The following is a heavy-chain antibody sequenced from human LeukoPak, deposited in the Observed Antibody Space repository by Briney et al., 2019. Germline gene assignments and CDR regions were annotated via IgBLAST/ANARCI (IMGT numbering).Heavy chain of an antibody. V-gene: IGHV1-18*01. CDR3: ARDLTGDSSGWYEYYYGMDV. CDR1: GYTFTSYG. J-gene: IGHJ6*02. CDR2: ISAYNGNT. Sequence: ASVKVSCKASGYTFTSYGISWVRQAPGQGLEWTGWISAYNGNTNYAQKLQGRVTMTTDTSTSTAYMELRSLRSDDTAVYYCARDLTGDSSGWYEYYYGMDVWGQGTTVTVSS. D-gene: IGHD6-19*01.